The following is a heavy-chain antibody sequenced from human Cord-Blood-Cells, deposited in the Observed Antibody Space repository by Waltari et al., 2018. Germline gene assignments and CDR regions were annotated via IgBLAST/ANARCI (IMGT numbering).Heavy chain of an antibody. CDR3: ARDDFLLGFDY. CDR2: ISYDGSNK. J-gene: IGHJ4*02. CDR1: GFTFSSYA. Sequence: QVQLVESGGGVVQPGRSLRLSCAASGFTFSSYAMHWVSQAPGKGLEWVAVISYDGSNKYYADSVKGRFTISRDNSKNTLYLQMNSLRAEDTAVYYCARDDFLLGFDYWGQGTLVTVSS. V-gene: IGHV3-30*04. D-gene: IGHD3-9*01.